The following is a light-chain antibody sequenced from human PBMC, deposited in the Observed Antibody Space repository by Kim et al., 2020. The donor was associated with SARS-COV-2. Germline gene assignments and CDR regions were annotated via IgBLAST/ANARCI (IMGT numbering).Light chain of an antibody. J-gene: IGKJ4*01. Sequence: LSPGERATLSCRASQSVSSTYLAWYQQKPGQPPRLLIYGASSRATGIPDRFSGSWSGTDFTLTISRLEPEDFAVYYCQQYGTSPLTFGGGTQAGDQ. CDR2: GAS. V-gene: IGKV3-20*01. CDR3: QQYGTSPLT. CDR1: QSVSSTY.